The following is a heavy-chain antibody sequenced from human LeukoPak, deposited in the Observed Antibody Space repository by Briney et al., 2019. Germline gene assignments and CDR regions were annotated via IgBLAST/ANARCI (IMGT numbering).Heavy chain of an antibody. Sequence: GRSLRLSCAASGFTFSSYALHWVRQAPGKGLEWVAVISYDGSNKYYADSVKGRFTISRENSKNTLYLQMNSLRAGDTAVYYCAGDSGSYYYFDYWGQGTLVTVSS. CDR1: GFTFSSYA. V-gene: IGHV3-30*04. CDR2: ISYDGSNK. CDR3: AGDSGSYYYFDY. J-gene: IGHJ4*02. D-gene: IGHD1-26*01.